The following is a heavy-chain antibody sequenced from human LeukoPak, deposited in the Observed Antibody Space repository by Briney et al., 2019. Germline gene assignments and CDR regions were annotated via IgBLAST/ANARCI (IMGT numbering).Heavy chain of an antibody. V-gene: IGHV1-46*01. CDR1: GYTFTSYY. CDR3: AKEDTELELPY. J-gene: IGHJ4*02. CDR2: INPSGGST. Sequence: GASVKVSCKASGYTFTSYYMHWVRQAPGQGLEWMGIINPSGGSTSYAQKFQGRVTMTRDTSTSTVYMELSSLRAEDTAVYYCAKEDTELELPYWGQGTLVTVSS. D-gene: IGHD1-7*01.